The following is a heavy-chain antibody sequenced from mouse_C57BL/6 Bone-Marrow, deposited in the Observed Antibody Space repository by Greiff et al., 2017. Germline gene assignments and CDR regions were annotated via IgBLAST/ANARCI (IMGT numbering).Heavy chain of an antibody. Sequence: EVMLVESGAELVKPGASVKLSCTASGFNIKDYYMHWVKQRTEQGLEWIGRIDPGDGETKYAPKFQGKATITADTSSNTAYLQLSSLTSEDTAVYYCARWKGDGYYLAYWGQGTLVTVSA. V-gene: IGHV14-2*01. CDR2: IDPGDGET. J-gene: IGHJ3*01. CDR3: ARWKGDGYYLAY. D-gene: IGHD2-3*01. CDR1: GFNIKDYY.